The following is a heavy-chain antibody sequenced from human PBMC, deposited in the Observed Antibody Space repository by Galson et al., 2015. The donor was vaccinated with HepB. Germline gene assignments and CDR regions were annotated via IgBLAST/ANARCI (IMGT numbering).Heavy chain of an antibody. CDR1: GFSFSSYW. CDR2: IKQDGSAK. J-gene: IGHJ4*02. V-gene: IGHV3-7*03. CDR3: ARGWLLYYFDY. Sequence: LRLSCATSGFSFSSYWMSWVRQAPGKGLEWVANIKQDGSAKFYVDSVKGRFTISRDNAQNSLYLQMNSLRAEDTAIYYCARGWLLYYFDYWGQGTLVTVSS. D-gene: IGHD4-23*01.